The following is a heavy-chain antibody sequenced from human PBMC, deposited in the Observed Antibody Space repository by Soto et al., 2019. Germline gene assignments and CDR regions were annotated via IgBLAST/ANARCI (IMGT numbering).Heavy chain of an antibody. J-gene: IGHJ5*02. CDR2: IWYDGSNK. V-gene: IGHV3-33*01. D-gene: IGHD4-17*01. CDR3: ARATVTNNWFDP. CDR1: GFTFSSYG. Sequence: QVQLVESGGGVVQPGRSLRLSCAASGFTFSSYGMHWVRQAPGKGLEWVAVIWYDGSNKYYADSVKGRFTISRDNSKNTLYLHMNSLRAEDTAVYYCARATVTNNWFDPWGQGTLVTVSS.